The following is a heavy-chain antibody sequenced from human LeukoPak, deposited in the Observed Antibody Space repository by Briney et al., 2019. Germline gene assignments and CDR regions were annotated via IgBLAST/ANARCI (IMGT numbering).Heavy chain of an antibody. Sequence: PGGSLRLSCAASGFNFGSYSMTWVRQAPGKGLEWVSVISADSATTSYADSVKGRFTISRDNAKNTVFLQMSSLRAEDTALYYCARKSASGNYPLDYWGQGTLVTVSS. D-gene: IGHD3-10*01. CDR3: ARKSASGNYPLDY. V-gene: IGHV3-23*01. J-gene: IGHJ4*02. CDR1: GFNFGSYS. CDR2: ISADSATT.